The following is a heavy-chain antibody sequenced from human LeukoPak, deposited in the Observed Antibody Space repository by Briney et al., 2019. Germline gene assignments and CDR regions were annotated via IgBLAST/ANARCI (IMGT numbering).Heavy chain of an antibody. CDR1: GLTFSSYS. CDR2: ISSSSSYI. CDR3: ARATGAADAYYDSSGYYGAFDI. J-gene: IGHJ3*02. V-gene: IGHV3-21*01. D-gene: IGHD3-22*01. Sequence: GGSLRLSCAASGLTFSSYSMNWVRQAPGKGLEWVSSISSSSSYIYYADSVKGRFTISRDNAKNSLYLQMNSLRAEDTAVYYCARATGAADAYYDSSGYYGAFDIWGQGTMVTVSS.